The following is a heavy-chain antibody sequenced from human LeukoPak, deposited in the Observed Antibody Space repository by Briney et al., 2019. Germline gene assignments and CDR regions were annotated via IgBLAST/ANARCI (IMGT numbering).Heavy chain of an antibody. D-gene: IGHD3-9*01. Sequence: PSETLSLTCTVSGDSISSSYYYWGWIRQPPGRGLEWIGSMFYSGSTYYNPSLKSRVTISVDTSKNQFSLKLSSVTAADTAVYYCARAQGDYDILTGYMRYYYYYMDVWGKGTTVTISS. CDR1: GDSISSSYYY. CDR3: ARAQGDYDILTGYMRYYYYYMDV. J-gene: IGHJ6*03. CDR2: MFYSGST. V-gene: IGHV4-39*07.